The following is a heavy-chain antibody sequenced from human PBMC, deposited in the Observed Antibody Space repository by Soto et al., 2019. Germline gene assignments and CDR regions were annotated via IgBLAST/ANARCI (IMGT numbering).Heavy chain of an antibody. J-gene: IGHJ4*02. D-gene: IGHD1-20*01. CDR3: ASGAVSQPQDY. CDR2: ISASNGNT. Sequence: QVQLVQSGAEVKNSGASVKVSCKASGYTFTSYGFSWVRQAPGQGLEWMGWISASNGNTNYAQKLQGRVTMTTDTSTGTAYMELRSLRSDDTAVYYCASGAVSQPQDYWGQGTLVTVSS. CDR1: GYTFTSYG. V-gene: IGHV1-18*01.